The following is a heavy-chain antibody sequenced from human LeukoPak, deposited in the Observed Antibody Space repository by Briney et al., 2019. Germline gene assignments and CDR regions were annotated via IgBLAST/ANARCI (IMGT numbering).Heavy chain of an antibody. CDR3: ARDIMVRGVIKRSGMDV. CDR1: GGSLSGYY. J-gene: IGHJ6*04. Sequence: PSETLSLTCAVYGGSLSGYYWSWIRQHPGTGLEWTGEINHSGSTNYNPSLKSRVTISVDTSKNQFSLKLSSVTAADTAVYYCARDIMVRGVIKRSGMDVWGKGTTVTVSS. V-gene: IGHV4-34*01. D-gene: IGHD3-10*01. CDR2: INHSGST.